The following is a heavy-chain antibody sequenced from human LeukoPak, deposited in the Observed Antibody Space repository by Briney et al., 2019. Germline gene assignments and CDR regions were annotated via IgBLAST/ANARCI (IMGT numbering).Heavy chain of an antibody. CDR1: GGSISSGSYY. CDR3: ARVVHYYASSGYYFGPSGGYYFDY. V-gene: IGHV4-61*02. J-gene: IGHJ4*02. CDR2: IYTSGST. Sequence: SETLSLTCTVSGGSISSGSYYWSWIGQPAGKGLEWIGRIYTSGSTNYNPSLKSRVTISVDTSKNQFSLKLSSVTAADTAVYYCARVVHYYASSGYYFGPSGGYYFDYWGQGTLVTVSS. D-gene: IGHD3-22*01.